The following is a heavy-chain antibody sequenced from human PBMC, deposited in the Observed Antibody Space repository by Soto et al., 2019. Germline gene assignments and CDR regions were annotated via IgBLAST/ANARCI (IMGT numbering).Heavy chain of an antibody. CDR3: ARGGASGGGDCSNWFDP. CDR1: GGSISSGGYS. D-gene: IGHD2-21*02. Sequence: TLSLTCAVSGGSISSGGYSWSWIRQPPGKGLEWIGYIYHSGSTYYNPSLKSRVPISVDRSKNQFSLKLSSVTAADTAVYYCARGGASGGGDCSNWFDPWGQGTLVTVSS. CDR2: IYHSGST. J-gene: IGHJ5*02. V-gene: IGHV4-30-2*01.